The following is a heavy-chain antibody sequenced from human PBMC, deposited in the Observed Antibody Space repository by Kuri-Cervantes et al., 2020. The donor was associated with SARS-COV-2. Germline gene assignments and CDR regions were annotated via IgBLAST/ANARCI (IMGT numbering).Heavy chain of an antibody. V-gene: IGHV4-30-2*01. CDR2: IYHSGST. Sequence: SQTLSLTCAVSGGSISSGGYSWSWIRQPPGKGLEWIGYIYHSGSTYYNPSLKSRVTISVDRSKNQFSLKLSSVTAADTAVYYCARGRIAAAGKTFDYWGQGTLVTVSS. CDR3: ARGRIAAAGKTFDY. J-gene: IGHJ4*02. CDR1: GGSISSGGYS. D-gene: IGHD6-13*01.